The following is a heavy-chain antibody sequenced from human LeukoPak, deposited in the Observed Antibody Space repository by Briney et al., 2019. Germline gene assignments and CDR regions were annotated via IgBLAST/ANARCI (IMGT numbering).Heavy chain of an antibody. CDR2: IYYSGST. V-gene: IGHV4-39*01. Sequence: AGTLSLTCTVSGGSISSSSYFWGWIRQPPGKGLEWLGTIYYSGSTYCNPSLKSRLTISVDTSKNQFSLILSSVTAADTAVYYCARQMSGWFDPWGQGTVVSVSS. D-gene: IGHD3-10*01. CDR1: GGSISSSSYF. J-gene: IGHJ5*02. CDR3: ARQMSGWFDP.